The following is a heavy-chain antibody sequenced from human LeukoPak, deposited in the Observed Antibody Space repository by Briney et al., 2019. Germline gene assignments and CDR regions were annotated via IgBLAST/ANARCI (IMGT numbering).Heavy chain of an antibody. CDR1: GGSISSGSYY. CDR2: IYTSGST. D-gene: IGHD6-19*01. V-gene: IGHV4-61*02. J-gene: IGHJ4*02. CDR3: ARKFGSGWIDY. Sequence: SETLSLTCTVSGGSISSGSYYWSWIRQPAGKGLEWIGRIYTSGSTNYNPSLKSRVTISVDTSENQFSLKLSSVTAADTAVYYCARKFGSGWIDYWGQGTLVTVSS.